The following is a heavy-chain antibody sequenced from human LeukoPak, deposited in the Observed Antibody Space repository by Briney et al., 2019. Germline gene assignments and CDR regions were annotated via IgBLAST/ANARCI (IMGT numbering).Heavy chain of an antibody. CDR1: GGSISSGGYY. CDR3: AREMGGIWSGYLDY. J-gene: IGHJ4*02. CDR2: IYYSGST. V-gene: IGHV4-31*03. D-gene: IGHD3-3*01. Sequence: SETLSLTCTVSGGSISSGGYYWSWIRQHPGKGLEWIGYIYYSGSTYYNPSLKSRVTISVDTSKNQFSLKLSSVTAADTAVYYCAREMGGIWSGYLDYWGQGTLVTVSS.